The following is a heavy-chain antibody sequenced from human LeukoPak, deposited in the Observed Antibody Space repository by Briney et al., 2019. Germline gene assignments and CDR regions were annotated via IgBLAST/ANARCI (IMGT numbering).Heavy chain of an antibody. Sequence: GGSLRLSCAASGFTFSSYWMSWVRQAPGKGLEWVANIKQDGSEKYYVDSVKGRFTISRDNAKNSLYLQMNSLRAEDTAVYYCARDRGWLQNRKDGDDYWGQGTLVTVSS. D-gene: IGHD5-24*01. CDR1: GFTFSSYW. CDR2: IKQDGSEK. CDR3: ARDRGWLQNRKDGDDY. V-gene: IGHV3-7*01. J-gene: IGHJ4*02.